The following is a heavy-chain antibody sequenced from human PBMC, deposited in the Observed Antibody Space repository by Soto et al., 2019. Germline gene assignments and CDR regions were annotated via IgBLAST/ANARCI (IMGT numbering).Heavy chain of an antibody. CDR2: FDPEDGET. J-gene: IGHJ6*02. V-gene: IGHV1-24*01. Sequence: ASVKVSCKVSGYTLTELSMHWVRQAPGKGLEWMGGFDPEDGETIYAQKFQGRVTMTEDTSTDTAYMELSSLRSEDTAVYYCATASPDYDFWSGADYYYYYGMDVWGQGTTVTVSS. D-gene: IGHD3-3*01. CDR3: ATASPDYDFWSGADYYYYYGMDV. CDR1: GYTLTELS.